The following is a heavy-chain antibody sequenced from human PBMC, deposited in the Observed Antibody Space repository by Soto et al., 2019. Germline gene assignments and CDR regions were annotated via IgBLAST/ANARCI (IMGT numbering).Heavy chain of an antibody. CDR2: INAGNGNT. Sequence: ASVKVSCKASGYTFTSYGRNWVRQAPGQGLEWMGWINAGNGNTKYSQKFQGRVTITRDTSASTAYMELSSLRSEDTAVYYCARDSGPRYYDSSGYPLGPIDYWGQGTLVTVSS. CDR3: ARDSGPRYYDSSGYPLGPIDY. J-gene: IGHJ4*02. V-gene: IGHV1-3*01. D-gene: IGHD3-22*01. CDR1: GYTFTSYG.